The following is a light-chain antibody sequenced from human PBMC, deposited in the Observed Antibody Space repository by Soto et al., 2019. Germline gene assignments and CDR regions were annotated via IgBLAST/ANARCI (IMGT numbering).Light chain of an antibody. Sequence: IQMTQSPSTLSASVGDRVTITCRASQSISSWLAWYQQKPGKAPILLIYAASTLQSGVPSRLSGSGSGTDFTLTISSLQAEDFATYYCLQDYTYPRTFGGGTKVDIK. CDR1: QSISSW. CDR3: LQDYTYPRT. V-gene: IGKV1-5*01. CDR2: AAS. J-gene: IGKJ4*01.